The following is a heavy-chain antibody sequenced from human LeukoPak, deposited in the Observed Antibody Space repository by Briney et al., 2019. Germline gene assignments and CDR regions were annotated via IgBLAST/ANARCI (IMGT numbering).Heavy chain of an antibody. D-gene: IGHD4-11*01. V-gene: IGHV3-7*01. CDR1: GFTFSRYW. Sequence: GGSLRLSCAASGFTFSRYWMSWVRQAPGKGLEWVANIKQDGSEKYYVDSVKGRFTISRDNAKNSLYLQMNSPRAEDTAVYYCARGYGNYADWGQGTLVT. CDR2: IKQDGSEK. J-gene: IGHJ4*02. CDR3: ARGYGNYAD.